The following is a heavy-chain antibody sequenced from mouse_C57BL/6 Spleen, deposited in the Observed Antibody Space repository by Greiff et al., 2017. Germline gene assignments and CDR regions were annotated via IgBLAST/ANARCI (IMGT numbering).Heavy chain of an antibody. CDR1: GYTFTSYW. J-gene: IGHJ1*03. D-gene: IGHD2-1*01. CDR3: ARSGAYGNYVPRDV. Sequence: QVQLKQPGTELVKPGASVKLSCKASGYTFTSYWMHWVKQRPGQGLEWIGNINPSNGGTNYNEKFKSKATLTVDKSSSTAYMQLISLTSEDSAVYYCARSGAYGNYVPRDVWGTGTTVTVSS. V-gene: IGHV1-53*01. CDR2: INPSNGGT.